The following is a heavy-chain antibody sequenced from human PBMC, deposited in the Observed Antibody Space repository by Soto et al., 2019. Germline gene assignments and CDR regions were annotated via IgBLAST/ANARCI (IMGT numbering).Heavy chain of an antibody. Sequence: EVQLVESGGDLVQPGGSLRLSCAVSGFTFSDHYMDWVRQAPGKGLEWVGRIRNIANSYTTDYAASVKGRFTISRDDSKNSLYLQMNSLKTEDTAMHSCARRLTGTPPADGGSWGQGTLVTVSS. CDR2: IRNIANSYTT. CDR3: ARRLTGTPPADGGS. CDR1: GFTFSDHY. D-gene: IGHD1-7*01. V-gene: IGHV3-72*01. J-gene: IGHJ5*02.